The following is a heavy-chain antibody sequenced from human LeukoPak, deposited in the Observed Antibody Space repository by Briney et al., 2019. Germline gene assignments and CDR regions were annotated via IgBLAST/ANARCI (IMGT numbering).Heavy chain of an antibody. D-gene: IGHD3-22*01. CDR2: ISYDGSNK. J-gene: IGHJ4*02. CDR1: GFTFSSYA. CDR3: VKAYYYDSSGYFRPFDY. Sequence: GSLRLSCAASGFTFSSYAMHWVRQAPGKGLEWVAVISYDGSNKYYADSVKGRFTISRDNSKNTLYLQMSSLRAEDTAVYYCVKAYYYDSSGYFRPFDYWGQGTLVTVSS. V-gene: IGHV3-30*14.